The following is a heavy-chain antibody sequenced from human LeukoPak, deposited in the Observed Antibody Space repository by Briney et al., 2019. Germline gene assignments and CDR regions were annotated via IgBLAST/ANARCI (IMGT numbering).Heavy chain of an antibody. CDR1: GGSINSGDYF. CDR2: IYYSEST. J-gene: IGHJ6*02. CDR3: ARVHHERQRLDV. Sequence: SQTLSLTCPVSGGSINSGDYFWRWIRQHPGRGLEWIGYIYYSESTHYNPSLKTRITISVDMSKNELSLKLSSVTAADTAVYYCARVHHERQRLDVWGQGTTVTVSS. D-gene: IGHD6-25*01. V-gene: IGHV4-31*03.